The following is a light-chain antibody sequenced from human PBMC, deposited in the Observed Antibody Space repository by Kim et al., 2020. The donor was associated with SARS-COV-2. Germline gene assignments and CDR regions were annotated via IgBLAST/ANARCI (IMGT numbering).Light chain of an antibody. Sequence: IHLPPTQYSLSASVGDSVTITCRASQVMSNDLAWFPQRPGKAPKCLIFAASSLQSGVPSKFSGSGSGTDFTLTISSLQPEDFATYYCQQYYRDPYTFGQGTKLEI. CDR3: QQYYRDPYT. CDR2: AAS. CDR1: QVMSND. J-gene: IGKJ2*01. V-gene: IGKV1-16*02.